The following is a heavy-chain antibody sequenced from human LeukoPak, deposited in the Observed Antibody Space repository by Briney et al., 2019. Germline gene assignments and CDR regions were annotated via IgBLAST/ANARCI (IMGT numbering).Heavy chain of an antibody. Sequence: PSQTLSLTCAVSGGSSSSGGYSWSWIRQPPGKGLEWIGYIYHSGSTYYNPSLKSRVTISVDRSKNQFSLKLSSVPAADPPVYYCARGGGNYDFWSGPLVYWGQGTLVTVSS. J-gene: IGHJ4*02. D-gene: IGHD3-3*01. V-gene: IGHV4-30-2*01. CDR3: ARGGGNYDFWSGPLVY. CDR2: IYHSGST. CDR1: GGSSSSGGYS.